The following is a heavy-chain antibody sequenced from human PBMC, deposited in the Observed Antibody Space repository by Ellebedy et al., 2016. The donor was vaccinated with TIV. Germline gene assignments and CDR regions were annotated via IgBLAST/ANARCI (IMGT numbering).Heavy chain of an antibody. CDR2: ISAYNGNT. V-gene: IGHV1-18*01. Sequence: AASVKVSCKASGYIFTSYDISWVRQAPGQGLEWMGWISAYNGNTNYAQKLQGRVTMTTDTSTTTAYMELRSLRSDDTAVYYCARIKLRIAAAGTSWFDPWGQGTLVTISS. CDR1: GYIFTSYD. D-gene: IGHD6-13*01. CDR3: ARIKLRIAAAGTSWFDP. J-gene: IGHJ5*02.